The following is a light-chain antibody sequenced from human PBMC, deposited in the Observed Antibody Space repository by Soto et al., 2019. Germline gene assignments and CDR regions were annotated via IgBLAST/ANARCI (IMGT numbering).Light chain of an antibody. CDR1: QSISYN. CDR2: DAS. Sequence: EIVLTQSPATLSLSPGERATLSCRASQSISYNLAWYQQKSGQAPRLLIYDASNRATGVPARFSGSGSGTDFTLTISSLEPEDFAVYYCQQYSTLPHTFGQGTKLEVK. V-gene: IGKV3-11*01. J-gene: IGKJ2*01. CDR3: QQYSTLPHT.